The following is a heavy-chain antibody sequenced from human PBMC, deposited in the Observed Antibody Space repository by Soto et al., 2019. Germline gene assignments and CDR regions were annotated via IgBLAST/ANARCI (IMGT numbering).Heavy chain of an antibody. CDR3: AKGMIRGRWYVDD. CDR1: GFPFSSCV. CDR2: ITNNDAAT. V-gene: IGHV3-23*01. D-gene: IGHD3-16*01. Sequence: EVHLLESGGGLVQPGGSLRLSCGTSGFPFSSCVMAWVRQAPGKGLEWVSSITNNDAATYYADSVKGRFTISRDNSKNTVFLQMNDLRAEETAVYGAKGMIRGRWYVDDCGQGTLVTVSS. J-gene: IGHJ4*02.